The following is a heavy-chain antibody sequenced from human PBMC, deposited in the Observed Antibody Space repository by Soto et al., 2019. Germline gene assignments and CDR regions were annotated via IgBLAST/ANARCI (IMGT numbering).Heavy chain of an antibody. Sequence: QVQLQESGPGLVKPSQTLSLTCTVSGGSISSGGYYWSWIRQHPGKGLEWIGYIYYSGSTHYNPSLISRVTKSADTSKNQLSLKLSSVTAADTAVYYCARSSTSADYFDYWGQGTLVTVSS. CDR3: ARSSTSADYFDY. CDR1: GGSISSGGYY. J-gene: IGHJ4*02. V-gene: IGHV4-31*03. CDR2: IYYSGST. D-gene: IGHD2-2*01.